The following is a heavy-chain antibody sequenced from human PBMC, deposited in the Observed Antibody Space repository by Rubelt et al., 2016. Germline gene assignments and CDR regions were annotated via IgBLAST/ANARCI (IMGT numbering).Heavy chain of an antibody. J-gene: IGHJ6*03. CDR3: ARGHPSRRHIDV. Sequence: QVQLQQWGAGLLKPSETLSLTCVVYGGSFGADYWSWVRQPPGRGLEWIGGINHGGSTNYNPSLKSRVTVALDASKNQLPLRLTAVAAADTDMYFWARGHPSRRHIDVLGKGTTVTVSS. CDR2: INHGGST. V-gene: IGHV4-34*01. CDR1: GGSFGADY.